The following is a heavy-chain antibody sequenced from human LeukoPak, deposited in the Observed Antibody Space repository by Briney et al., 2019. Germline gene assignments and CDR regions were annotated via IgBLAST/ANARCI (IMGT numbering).Heavy chain of an antibody. CDR3: ARGEIPSYYYNYMTV. D-gene: IGHD2-2*02. CDR1: GYTFTSYD. J-gene: IGHJ6*03. V-gene: IGHV1-8*01. Sequence: ASVKVSCKASGYTFTSYDINWVRQATGQGLEWMGWMNPNSGNTGYAQKFQGRVTMTRNTSISTAYMELSSLRSEDTPVYYCARGEIPSYYYNYMTVWGKGTTVPVSS. CDR2: MNPNSGNT.